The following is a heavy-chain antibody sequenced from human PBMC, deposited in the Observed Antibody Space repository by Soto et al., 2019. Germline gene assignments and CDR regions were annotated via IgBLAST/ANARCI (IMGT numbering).Heavy chain of an antibody. CDR2: INAHSGGT. CDR1: GFSFTGYY. J-gene: IGHJ5*02. D-gene: IGHD6-6*01. CDR3: AKDLTRQLAYWLDP. Sequence: ASVKVSCKASGFSFTGYYIHWLRQAPGQGLEWMGWINAHSGGTEYAQKFRGRVTLTRDTSIATAYLTLTSLTSDDTALYYCAKDLTRQLAYWLDPWGQGTQVTVSS. V-gene: IGHV1-2*02.